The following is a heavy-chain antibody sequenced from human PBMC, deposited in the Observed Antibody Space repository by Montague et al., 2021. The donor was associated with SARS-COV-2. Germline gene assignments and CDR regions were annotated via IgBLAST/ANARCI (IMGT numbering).Heavy chain of an antibody. V-gene: IGHV4-61*02. CDR3: ARVGVGTMVRGVIPAYYYDMDV. Sequence: TLSLTCTVPGGSISSGSYYWSWIRQPAGKGLEWIGRIYTSGSTNCNPSLKSRVSISADTSKNQFSLKLSSVTAADTAVYYCARVGVGTMVRGVIPAYYYDMDVWGQGTTVTVSS. D-gene: IGHD3-10*01. J-gene: IGHJ6*02. CDR1: GGSISSGSYY. CDR2: IYTSGST.